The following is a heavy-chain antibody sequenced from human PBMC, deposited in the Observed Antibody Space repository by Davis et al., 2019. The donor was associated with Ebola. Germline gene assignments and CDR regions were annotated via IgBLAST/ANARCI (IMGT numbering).Heavy chain of an antibody. Sequence: GESLKISCAASGFTFDDYAMHWVRHVPGKGLEWVSFISWDAGSIYYLDSVKGRFTISRDNSKNSLYLQMDSLRAEDTALYYCVKDGGSSWPYGLDVWGQGTTVTVSS. D-gene: IGHD6-13*01. V-gene: IGHV3-43D*04. CDR3: VKDGGSSWPYGLDV. CDR1: GFTFDDYA. CDR2: ISWDAGSI. J-gene: IGHJ6*02.